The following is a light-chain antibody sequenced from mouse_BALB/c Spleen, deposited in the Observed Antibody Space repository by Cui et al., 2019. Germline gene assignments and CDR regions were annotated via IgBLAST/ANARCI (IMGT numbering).Light chain of an antibody. V-gene: IGKV8-28*01. CDR3: QNDHSYPWT. J-gene: IGKJ1*01. CDR2: GAS. CDR1: QRLLNSGNQKNY. Sequence: DIVMTQSPSSLSVSAGEKVTMSCKSSQRLLNSGNQKNYLAWYQQKPGQPPKLLIYGASTRESGVPDRFTGSGSGTDFTLTISSVQAEDLAVYYCQNDHSYPWTFGGGTKLEIK.